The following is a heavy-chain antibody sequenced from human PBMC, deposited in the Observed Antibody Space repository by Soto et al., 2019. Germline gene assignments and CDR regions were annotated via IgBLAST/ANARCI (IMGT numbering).Heavy chain of an antibody. D-gene: IGHD3-16*01. Sequence: EVHLVESGGALEQPGRSLRLSCAVSGFTFDDNAMHWVRQAPEKGLAWVSGINWKSDIGYADSVKGRFTISRDNAENSPYLQMNSLRAEDTAMYYCAISQDRGGSTTFIYSGQGNQVTVSS. J-gene: IGHJ4*02. CDR1: GFTFDDNA. V-gene: IGHV3-9*01. CDR3: AISQDRGGSTTFIY. CDR2: INWKSDI.